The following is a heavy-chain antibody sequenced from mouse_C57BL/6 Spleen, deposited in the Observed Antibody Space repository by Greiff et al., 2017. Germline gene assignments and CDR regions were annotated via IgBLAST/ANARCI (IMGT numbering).Heavy chain of an antibody. CDR3: ARLGGYYLFAY. V-gene: IGHV1-69*01. CDR2: IDPSDSYT. D-gene: IGHD2-3*01. CDR1: GYTFTSYW. J-gene: IGHJ3*01. Sequence: QVQLQQPGAELVMPGASVKLSCKASGYTFTSYWMHWVKQRPGQGLEWIGEIDPSDSYTNYNQKFKGKSTLTVDKSSSTAYMQLSSLTSEDSAVYYCARLGGYYLFAYWGQGTLVTVSA.